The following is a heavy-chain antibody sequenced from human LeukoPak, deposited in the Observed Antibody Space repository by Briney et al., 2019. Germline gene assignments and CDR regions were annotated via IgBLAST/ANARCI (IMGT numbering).Heavy chain of an antibody. D-gene: IGHD3-9*01. CDR1: GYTLTTYA. V-gene: IGHV1-3*01. CDR2: INADSGDT. Sequence: ASVKVSCKASGYTLTTYAMHWVRQAPGQRLEWMGWINADSGDTKYSQRFQGRVTISRDTSAYTAYMELRSLISEDTAVYYCARAPYDFLTGYSLNWFDPWGQGTLVTVSS. CDR3: ARAPYDFLTGYSLNWFDP. J-gene: IGHJ5*02.